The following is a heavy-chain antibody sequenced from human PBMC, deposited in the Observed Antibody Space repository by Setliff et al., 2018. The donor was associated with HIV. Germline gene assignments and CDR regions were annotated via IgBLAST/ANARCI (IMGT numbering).Heavy chain of an antibody. J-gene: IGHJ3*02. CDR3: AHTSPSRSTIFGVVITPSAFDI. Sequence: SGPTLVNPTQTLTLTCTFSGFSLSTSGVGVGWIRQPPGKALEWLALIYWNDDKRYSPSLKSRLTITKDTSKNQVVLTMTNMDPVDTATYYCAHTSPSRSTIFGVVITPSAFDIWGQGTMVTVSS. D-gene: IGHD3-3*01. CDR2: IYWNDDK. CDR1: GFSLSTSGVG. V-gene: IGHV2-5*01.